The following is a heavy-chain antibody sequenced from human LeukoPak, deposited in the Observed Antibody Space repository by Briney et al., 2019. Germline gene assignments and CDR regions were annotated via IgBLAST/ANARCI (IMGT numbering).Heavy chain of an antibody. D-gene: IGHD6-13*01. V-gene: IGHV3-23*01. Sequence: PGGSLRLSCAASGVTFSSYAMSWVRQAPGKGLEWVSGISGSGGSTYYADSVKGRFTISRDNSKNTLYLQMNSPRAEDTAVYYCAILPGYSSSWYEVDYWGQGTLVTVSP. J-gene: IGHJ4*02. CDR2: ISGSGGST. CDR1: GVTFSSYA. CDR3: AILPGYSSSWYEVDY.